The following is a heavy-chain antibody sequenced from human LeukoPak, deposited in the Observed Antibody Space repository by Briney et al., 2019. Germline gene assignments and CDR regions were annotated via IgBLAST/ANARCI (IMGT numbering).Heavy chain of an antibody. CDR3: ARDGLEYYYDSSGYYFSDY. CDR2: ISAYNGNT. V-gene: IGHV1-18*01. D-gene: IGHD3-22*01. J-gene: IGHJ4*02. Sequence: EASVKVSCKASGYTFTSYGISWVRQAPGQGLEWMGWISAYNGNTNYAQKLQGRVTMTTDTSTSTAYMELRSLRSDDTAVYYCARDGLEYYYDSSGYYFSDYWGQGTLVTVSS. CDR1: GYTFTSYG.